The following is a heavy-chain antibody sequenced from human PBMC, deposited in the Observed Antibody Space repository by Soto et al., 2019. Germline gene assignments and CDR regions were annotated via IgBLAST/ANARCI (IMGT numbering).Heavy chain of an antibody. D-gene: IGHD6-19*01. V-gene: IGHV1-18*01. CDR3: ARDPRYSSGWPEYFQH. CDR2: ISAYNGNT. J-gene: IGHJ1*01. Sequence: QYTEKGLEWMGWISAYNGNTNYAQKLQGRVTMTTDTSTSTAYMELRSLRSDDTAVYYCARDPRYSSGWPEYFQHWGQGTLVTVSS.